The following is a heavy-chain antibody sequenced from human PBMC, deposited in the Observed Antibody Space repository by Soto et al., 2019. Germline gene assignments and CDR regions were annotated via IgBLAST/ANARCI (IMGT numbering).Heavy chain of an antibody. CDR2: ISAYNGNT. V-gene: IGHV1-18*01. J-gene: IGHJ3*02. CDR1: GYTFTSYG. D-gene: IGHD6-19*01. CDR3: AGKCSSGSPRASGAFDS. Sequence: ASVKVSCKASGYTFTSYGISWVRQAPGQGLEWMGWISAYNGNTNYAQKLQGRVTMTTDTSTSTAYMELRSLRSDDTAVYYCAGKCSSGSPRASGAFDSWGQGTMVTVSS.